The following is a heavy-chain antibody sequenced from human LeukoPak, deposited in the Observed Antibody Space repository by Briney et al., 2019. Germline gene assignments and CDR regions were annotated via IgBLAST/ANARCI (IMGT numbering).Heavy chain of an antibody. J-gene: IGHJ5*02. V-gene: IGHV5-51*01. Sequence: GESLKISCKGSGYSFTSYWIGWVRQMPGKGLEWMGIIYPGDSDTRYSPSFQGQVTISADKSISTAYLQWSSLKASDTAMYYCARLAGAAARPTTFKGNWFDPWGQGTLVTVSS. CDR3: ARLAGAAARPTTFKGNWFDP. D-gene: IGHD6-13*01. CDR1: GYSFTSYW. CDR2: IYPGDSDT.